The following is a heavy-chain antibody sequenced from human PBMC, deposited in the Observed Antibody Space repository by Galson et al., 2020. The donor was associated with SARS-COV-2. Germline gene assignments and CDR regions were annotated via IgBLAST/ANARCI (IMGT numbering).Heavy chain of an antibody. CDR2: IYHSGST. J-gene: IGHJ6*03. D-gene: IGHD2-2*01. Sequence: SETLSLTCTVSGYSISSGYYWCWIRQPPGKGLEWIGSIYHSGSTYYNPSLKSRVTISVDTSKNQFSLKLSSVTAADTAVYYCARVKGPDCSSTSCYWYYYYYYMDVWGKGTTVTVSS. V-gene: IGHV4-38-2*02. CDR1: GYSISSGYY. CDR3: ARVKGPDCSSTSCYWYYYYYYMDV.